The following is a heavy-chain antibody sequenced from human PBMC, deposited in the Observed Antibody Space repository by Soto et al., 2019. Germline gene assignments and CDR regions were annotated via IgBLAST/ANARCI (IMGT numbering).Heavy chain of an antibody. D-gene: IGHD6-19*01. J-gene: IGHJ4*02. Sequence: GGSLRLSCSASGFTFSDHYMDWVRQAPGKGLEWVGRIKNRANDYGTLDAASVSGRFTISRDDSKNSLYLQMSSLKTEDTAVYYCVRVALDGSGWRRYFDYWGQGTLVTVS. CDR1: GFTFSDHY. CDR2: IKNRANDYGT. V-gene: IGHV3-72*01. CDR3: VRVALDGSGWRRYFDY.